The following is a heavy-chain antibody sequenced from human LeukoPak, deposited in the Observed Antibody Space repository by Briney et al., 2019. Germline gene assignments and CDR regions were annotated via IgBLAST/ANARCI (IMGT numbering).Heavy chain of an antibody. CDR2: IYYSGRT. CDR3: ARSWSGGSCDDY. D-gene: IGHD2-15*01. Sequence: SETLSLTCTVSGDSINSDYWSWIRQPPGKGLEWIGYIYYSGRTNYNPSLKSRVTISLDTSKTQFSLRLSSVTAADTAVYYCARSWSGGSCDDYLCQGTLVTVSS. V-gene: IGHV4-59*01. CDR1: GDSINSDY. J-gene: IGHJ4*02.